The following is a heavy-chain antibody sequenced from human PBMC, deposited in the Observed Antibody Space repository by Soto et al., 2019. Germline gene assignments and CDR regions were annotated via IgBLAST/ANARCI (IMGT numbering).Heavy chain of an antibody. D-gene: IGHD2-15*01. Sequence: GGSLRLSCVGSGFTFSNFGMHWVRQAPGKGLEWVAGISYDGRSESYVDSVRGRFTLSRDNSKNTLSLQMISLRPEDTGVYYCAKDLDVVMVLSATRGMDVWGQGTTVTVSS. CDR1: GFTFSNFG. CDR2: ISYDGRSE. CDR3: AKDLDVVMVLSATRGMDV. V-gene: IGHV3-30*18. J-gene: IGHJ6*02.